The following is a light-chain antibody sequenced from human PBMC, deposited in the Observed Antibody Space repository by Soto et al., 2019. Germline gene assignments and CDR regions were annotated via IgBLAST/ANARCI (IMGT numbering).Light chain of an antibody. CDR3: QQVGISPIT. J-gene: IGKJ5*01. Sequence: ETVLTQSPGTLSLSPGERATLSCRASQSVSRTYLAWYQQRPGQAPRLLIYGASSRATGIPDRFSGSGSGADFTLTISRLEPEDFAVYYCQQVGISPITFGQGTRLEMK. CDR1: QSVSRTY. V-gene: IGKV3-20*01. CDR2: GAS.